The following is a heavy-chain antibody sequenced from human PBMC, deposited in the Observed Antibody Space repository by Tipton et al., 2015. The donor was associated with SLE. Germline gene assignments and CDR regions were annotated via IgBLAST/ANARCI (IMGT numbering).Heavy chain of an antibody. CDR3: ARDLHGEGPDAFDI. CDR2: INHSGST. Sequence: GLVKPSQTLSLTCAISGDSVSSNSAAWSWIRQPPGKGLEWIGEINHSGSTNYNPSLKSRVTISVDTSKNQFSLKLRSVTAADTAVYYCARDLHGEGPDAFDIWGQGTMVTVSS. D-gene: IGHD4-17*01. CDR1: GDSVSSNSAA. V-gene: IGHV4-4*02. J-gene: IGHJ3*02.